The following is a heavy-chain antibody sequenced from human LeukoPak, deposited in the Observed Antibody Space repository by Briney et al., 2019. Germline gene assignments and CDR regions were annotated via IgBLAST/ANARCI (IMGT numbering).Heavy chain of an antibody. D-gene: IGHD1-26*01. V-gene: IGHV3-21*01. Sequence: GGALRLSCAASGFTFSSYSMNWVRQAPGKGLEWVSSISSSSSYIYYADSVKGRFTISRDNAKNSLYLQMNSLRAEDTAVYYCARAKLNIVGATTAFDYWGQGTLVTVSS. CDR3: ARAKLNIVGATTAFDY. J-gene: IGHJ4*02. CDR2: ISSSSSYI. CDR1: GFTFSSYS.